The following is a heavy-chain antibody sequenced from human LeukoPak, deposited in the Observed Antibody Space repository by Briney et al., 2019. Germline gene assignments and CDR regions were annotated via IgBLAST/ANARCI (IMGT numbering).Heavy chain of an antibody. J-gene: IGHJ3*02. CDR3: ARDGMIVLNDAFDI. CDR1: GFTFSSYA. V-gene: IGHV3-30-3*01. CDR2: ISYDGSNK. Sequence: GSLRLSCAASGFTFSSYAMHWVRQAPGKGLEWVAVISYDGSNKYYADSVKGRFTISRDNSKNTLYLQMNSLRAEDTAVYYCARDGMIVLNDAFDIWGQGTMVTVSS. D-gene: IGHD3-22*01.